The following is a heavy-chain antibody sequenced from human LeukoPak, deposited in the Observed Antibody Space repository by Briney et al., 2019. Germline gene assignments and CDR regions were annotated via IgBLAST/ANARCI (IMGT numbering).Heavy chain of an antibody. V-gene: IGHV4-59*12. CDR1: GGSISSYY. Sequence: SETLSLTCTVSGGSISSYYWSWIRQPPGKGLEWIGYIYYGGSTNYNPSLKSRLSISLDTSKNQFSLKLSSVTAADTAVYYCARADLDFWSGYYRSEYFQYWGQGTLVTVSS. J-gene: IGHJ1*01. D-gene: IGHD3-3*01. CDR3: ARADLDFWSGYYRSEYFQY. CDR2: IYYGGST.